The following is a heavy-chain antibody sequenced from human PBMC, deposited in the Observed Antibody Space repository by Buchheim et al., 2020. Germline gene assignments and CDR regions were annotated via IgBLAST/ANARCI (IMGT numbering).Heavy chain of an antibody. Sequence: QVQLQESGPGLVKPSGTLSLTCAVSGGSISSSNWWSWVRQPPGKGLEWIGEIYHSGSTNYNPSLKSRVPISVDKSKNQFSLKLSSVTAADTAVYYCARLTVTTSPSYFYYYYGMDVWGQGTT. J-gene: IGHJ6*02. D-gene: IGHD4-17*01. CDR2: IYHSGST. CDR3: ARLTVTTSPSYFYYYYGMDV. CDR1: GGSISSSNW. V-gene: IGHV4-4*02.